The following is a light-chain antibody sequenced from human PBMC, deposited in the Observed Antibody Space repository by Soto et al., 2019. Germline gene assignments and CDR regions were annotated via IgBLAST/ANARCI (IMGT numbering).Light chain of an antibody. CDR2: DAS. J-gene: IGKJ5*01. CDR1: QSISSN. CDR3: QQRSSWPPVT. V-gene: IGKV3-11*01. Sequence: ERVLTQSPATLSLFPGERATLSCRASQSISSNLAWYQQIPGQAPRLLIYDASSRATGIPARFSGSGSETDFTLTISSLEPEDFAVYYCQQRSSWPPVTFGQGTRLEIK.